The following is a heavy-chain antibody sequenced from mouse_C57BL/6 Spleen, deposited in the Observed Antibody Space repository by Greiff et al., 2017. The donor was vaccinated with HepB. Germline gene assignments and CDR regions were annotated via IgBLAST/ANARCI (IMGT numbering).Heavy chain of an antibody. CDR3: ARSTGAPDY. CDR1: GFTFSSYG. J-gene: IGHJ2*01. CDR2: ISSGGSYT. D-gene: IGHD2-1*01. Sequence: VKLVESGGDLVKPGGSLKLSCAASGFTFSSYGMSWVRQTPDKRLEWVATISSGGSYTYYPDSVKGRFTISRDNAKNTLYLQMSSLKSEDTAMYYCARSTGAPDYWGQGTTLTVSS. V-gene: IGHV5-6*02.